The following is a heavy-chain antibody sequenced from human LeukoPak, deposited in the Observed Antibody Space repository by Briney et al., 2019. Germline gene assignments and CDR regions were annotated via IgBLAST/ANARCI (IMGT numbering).Heavy chain of an antibody. CDR1: GFTFSSYW. CDR3: ARGGWLQYGMDV. CDR2: INSDGSST. D-gene: IGHD5-24*01. V-gene: IGHV3-74*01. J-gene: IGHJ6*02. Sequence: GVSLRLSCAASGFTFSSYWMHWVRQAPGKGLVWVSHINSDGSSTSYADSVKGRFTISRDNAKNTLYLQMNSLRAEDTAVYYCARGGWLQYGMDVWGQGTTVTVSS.